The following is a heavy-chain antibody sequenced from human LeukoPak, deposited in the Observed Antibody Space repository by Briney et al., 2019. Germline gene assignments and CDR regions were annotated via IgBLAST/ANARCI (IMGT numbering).Heavy chain of an antibody. CDR3: ARESKSYDGSGYYHDS. D-gene: IGHD3-22*01. CDR2: IYTSGGT. V-gene: IGHV4-4*07. J-gene: IGHJ5*01. CDR1: GDSISSYF. Sequence: PSETLSLTCTVSGDSISSYFWSWIRQPAGKGLEWIGRIYTSGGTDYNPSLKSRVTMSVDTSKNQFSLKLWSVTAADTAVYYCARESKSYDGSGYYHDSWGQGTLVTVSS.